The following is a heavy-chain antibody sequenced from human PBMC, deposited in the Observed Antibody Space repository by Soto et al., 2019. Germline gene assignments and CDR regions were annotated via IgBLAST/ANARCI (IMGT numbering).Heavy chain of an antibody. CDR3: ARSGYYPYYYYGMDV. D-gene: IGHD3-3*01. Sequence: PGESLKISCNGSGYSFTSYWICWVRQMPGKGLEWMGIIYPGDSDTRYSTSLKTRLTISKDTSKNQVVLTMTNMDPVDTATYYCARSGYYPYYYYGMDVWGQGTTVTVSS. CDR1: GYSFTSYW. J-gene: IGHJ6*02. CDR2: IYPGDSDT. V-gene: IGHV5-51*01.